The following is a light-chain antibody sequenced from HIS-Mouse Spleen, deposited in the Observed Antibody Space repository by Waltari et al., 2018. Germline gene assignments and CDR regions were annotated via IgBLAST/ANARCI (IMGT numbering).Light chain of an antibody. CDR2: GNS. CDR1: SSHIRAGYG. J-gene: IGLJ1*01. V-gene: IGLV1-40*01. CDR3: QSYDSSLSAHYV. Sequence: QSVLTQPPSVSGAPGQRVTISCTGSSSHIRAGYGVPWYQQLPGTAPKLLIYGNSNRPSGVPDRFSGSKSGTSASLAITGLQAEDEADYYCQSYDSSLSAHYVFGTGTKVTVL.